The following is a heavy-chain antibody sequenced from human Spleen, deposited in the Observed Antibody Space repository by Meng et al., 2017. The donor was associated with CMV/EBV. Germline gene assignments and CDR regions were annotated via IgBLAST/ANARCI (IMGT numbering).Heavy chain of an antibody. CDR2: VNPNSGGT. Sequence: VSCKASRCTFTTHTFHWVRQAPGQRLEWMGWVNPNSGGTNYAQKFQGRVTMTRDTSISTAYMELSSLRSDDTAVYYCAREAAAGIDYWGQGTLVTVSS. CDR1: RCTFTTHT. J-gene: IGHJ4*02. CDR3: AREAAAGIDY. D-gene: IGHD6-13*01. V-gene: IGHV1-2*02.